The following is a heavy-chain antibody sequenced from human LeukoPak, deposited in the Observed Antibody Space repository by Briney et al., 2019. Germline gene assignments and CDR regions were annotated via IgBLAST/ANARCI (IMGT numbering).Heavy chain of an antibody. D-gene: IGHD3-9*01. Sequence: GGSLRLSCAASGFTFSSYSMNWVRQAPGKGLEWVPSISSSSSYIYYADSVKGRFTISRDNAKNSLYLQMNSLRAEDTAVYYCARGPRFVRRDILTGYAYFDYWGQGTLVTVSS. V-gene: IGHV3-21*01. CDR3: ARGPRFVRRDILTGYAYFDY. CDR1: GFTFSSYS. CDR2: ISSSSSYI. J-gene: IGHJ4*02.